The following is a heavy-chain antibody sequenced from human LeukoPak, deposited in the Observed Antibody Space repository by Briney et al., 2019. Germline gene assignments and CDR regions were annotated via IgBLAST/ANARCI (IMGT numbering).Heavy chain of an antibody. CDR2: IIPIFGTA. D-gene: IGHD7-27*01. Sequence: SVKVSCKASGGTFSSYAISWVRQAPGQGLEWMGGIIPIFGTANYAQKFQGRVTITADKSTSTAYMELSSLRSEDTAVYYCARGRSSSSTNWGYYYYMDVWGKGTTVTVSS. CDR3: ARGRSSSSTNWGYYYYMDV. CDR1: GGTFSSYA. J-gene: IGHJ6*03. V-gene: IGHV1-69*06.